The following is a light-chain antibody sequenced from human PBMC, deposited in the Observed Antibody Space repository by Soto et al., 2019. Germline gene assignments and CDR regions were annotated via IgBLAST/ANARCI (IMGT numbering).Light chain of an antibody. V-gene: IGLV2-11*01. J-gene: IGLJ3*02. CDR1: SSDVGGYNY. CDR3: CSYAGSYTGV. Sequence: QSVLTQPRSVSGSPGQSLTISCAGTSSDVGGYNYLSWYQQHPGKAPKLMIYDVSKRPSGVPDRFSGSKSGNTASLTISGLQADDEADYYCCSYAGSYTGVFGGGTNPTVL. CDR2: DVS.